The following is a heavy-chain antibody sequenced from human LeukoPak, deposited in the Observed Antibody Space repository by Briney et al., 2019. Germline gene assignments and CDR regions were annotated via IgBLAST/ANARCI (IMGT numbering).Heavy chain of an antibody. J-gene: IGHJ5*02. CDR3: ATDLVRGVITWFDP. CDR1: VGTFSSYA. Sequence: SVKVSCKASVGTFSSYAISWVRQAPGQGLEWMGRIIPIFGTANYAQKFQGRVTITTDESTSTAYMELSSLRSEDTAVYYCATDLVRGVITWFDPWGQGTLVTVSS. V-gene: IGHV1-69*05. CDR2: IIPIFGTA. D-gene: IGHD3-10*01.